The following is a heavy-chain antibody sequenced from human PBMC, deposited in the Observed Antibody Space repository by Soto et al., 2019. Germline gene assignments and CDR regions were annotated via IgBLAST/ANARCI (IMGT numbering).Heavy chain of an antibody. CDR3: AREVRSITGWDWDY. CDR1: GGSIISYY. CDR2: IHHSGST. J-gene: IGHJ4*02. Sequence: QVQLQESGPGLVKPSETLSLTCTVSGGSIISYYWSWIRQSPEKGLEWIGYIHHSGSTLYNPSLNSRATVALDRSNHQFFLKLASVTAADSALYYCAREVRSITGWDWDYWGQGTLVTVSS. D-gene: IGHD1-20*01. V-gene: IGHV4-59*01.